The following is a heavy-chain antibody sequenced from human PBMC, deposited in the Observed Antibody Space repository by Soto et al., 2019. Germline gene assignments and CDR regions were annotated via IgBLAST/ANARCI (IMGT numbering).Heavy chain of an antibody. D-gene: IGHD2-2*01. CDR3: AKDRLDIVLAPAVKNYYYGMDV. Sequence: PGGSLRLSCAASGFTFSSYGMHWVRQAPGKGLEWVAVISYDGSNKYYADSVKGRFTISRDNSKNTLYLQMNSLRAEDTAVYYCAKDRLDIVLAPAVKNYYYGMDVWGQGTTVTVSS. V-gene: IGHV3-30*18. CDR1: GFTFSSYG. CDR2: ISYDGSNK. J-gene: IGHJ6*02.